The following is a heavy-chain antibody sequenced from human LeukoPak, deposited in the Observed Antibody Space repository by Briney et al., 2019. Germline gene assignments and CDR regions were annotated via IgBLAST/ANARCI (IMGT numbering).Heavy chain of an antibody. CDR1: GGSISSYY. CDR2: IYHSGST. V-gene: IGHV4-59*04. Sequence: PSETLSLTCTVSGGSISSYYWSWIRQPPGKGLEWIGSIYHSGSTYYNPSLKSRVTISVDTSKNQFSLKLSSVTAADTAVYYCVRITGTTSWFDPWGQGTLVTVSS. CDR3: VRITGTTSWFDP. D-gene: IGHD1-7*01. J-gene: IGHJ5*02.